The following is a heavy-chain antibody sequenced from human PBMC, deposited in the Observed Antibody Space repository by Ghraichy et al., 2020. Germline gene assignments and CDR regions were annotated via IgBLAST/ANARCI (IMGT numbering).Heavy chain of an antibody. CDR3: AKGVSWYAHLYYFDY. CDR2: ISGSGGST. CDR1: GFTFSSYA. J-gene: IGHJ4*02. V-gene: IGHV3-23*01. D-gene: IGHD6-13*01. Sequence: GESLNISCAASGFTFSSYAMSWVRQAPGKGLEWVSAISGSGGSTYYADSVKGRFTISRDNSKNTLYLQMNSLRAEDTAVYYCAKGVSWYAHLYYFDYWGQGTLVTVSS.